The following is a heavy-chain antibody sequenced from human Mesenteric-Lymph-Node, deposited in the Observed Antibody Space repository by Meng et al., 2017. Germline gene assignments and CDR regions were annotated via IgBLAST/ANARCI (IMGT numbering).Heavy chain of an antibody. D-gene: IGHD6-19*01. J-gene: IGHJ4*02. CDR1: GYTFTCYY. V-gene: IGHV1-2*03. Sequence: QVHVVWHGAEVKNLGASVKVSVKASGYTFTCYYMHWVQQAPGQGLEWMGWINPNSGGTNYAQKFQGRVTMTRDTSISTAYMELSRLRSDDTAVYYCATGIAVAGTVYWGQGTLVTISS. CDR2: INPNSGGT. CDR3: ATGIAVAGTVY.